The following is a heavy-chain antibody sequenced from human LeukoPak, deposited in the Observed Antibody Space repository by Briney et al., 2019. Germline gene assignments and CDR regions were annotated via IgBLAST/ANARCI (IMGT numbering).Heavy chain of an antibody. CDR2: IYHSGST. D-gene: IGHD3-22*01. CDR3: ARDGITMIVGAFDI. J-gene: IGHJ3*02. Sequence: SGTLSLTCAVSGGSISSINWWSLVRQPPGKWLEWIGEIYHSGSTNYNPSLKSRVTISVDKSKNQFSLKLSSVTAADTAVYYCARDGITMIVGAFDIWGQGTMVTVSS. V-gene: IGHV4-4*02. CDR1: GGSISSINW.